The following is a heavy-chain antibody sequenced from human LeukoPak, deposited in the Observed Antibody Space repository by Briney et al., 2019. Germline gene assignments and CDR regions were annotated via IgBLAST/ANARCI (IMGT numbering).Heavy chain of an antibody. Sequence: SGGSLRLSCAASGFTFSSYAMHWVRQAPGKGLEWVAVISYDGSNKYYADSVKGRFTISRDNSKNTLYPQMNSLRAEDTAVYYCASLRIAVAGNFDYWGQGTLVTVSS. CDR3: ASLRIAVAGNFDY. D-gene: IGHD6-19*01. J-gene: IGHJ4*02. CDR2: ISYDGSNK. CDR1: GFTFSSYA. V-gene: IGHV3-30*04.